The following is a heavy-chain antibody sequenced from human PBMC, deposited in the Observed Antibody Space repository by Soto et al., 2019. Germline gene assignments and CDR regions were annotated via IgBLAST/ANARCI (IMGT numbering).Heavy chain of an antibody. Sequence: ESGGGVVQPGRSLRLSCAASGFTFSSYGMHWVRQAPGKGLEWVAVIWYDGSNKYYADSVKGRFTISRDNSKNTLYLQMNSLRAEDTAVYYCARDIIAAAGTGVDAFDIWGQGTMVTVSS. J-gene: IGHJ3*02. D-gene: IGHD6-13*01. CDR2: IWYDGSNK. V-gene: IGHV3-33*01. CDR1: GFTFSSYG. CDR3: ARDIIAAAGTGVDAFDI.